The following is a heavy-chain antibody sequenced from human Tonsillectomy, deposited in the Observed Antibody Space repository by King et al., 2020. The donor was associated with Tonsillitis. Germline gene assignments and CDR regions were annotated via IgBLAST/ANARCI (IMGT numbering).Heavy chain of an antibody. D-gene: IGHD6-19*01. Sequence: VQLVESGGGVVQPGGSLRLSCAASGFIFRNYAVHWVRQAPGKGLEWLTVISDDGSNEKYADSVKGRFTVSRDNFKNTLYLHMDSLKADDTAIYFCARERTYSSRCGIDQWGQGTPVTVSS. CDR1: GFIFRNYA. J-gene: IGHJ4*02. V-gene: IGHV3-33*05. CDR2: ISDDGSNE. CDR3: ARERTYSSRCGIDQ.